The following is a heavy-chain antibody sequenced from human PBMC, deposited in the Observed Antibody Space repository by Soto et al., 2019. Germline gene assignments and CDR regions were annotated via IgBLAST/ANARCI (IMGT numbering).Heavy chain of an antibody. CDR1: GGSVSSDIYY. CDR3: ARRLAAQPKYYCDF. CDR2: VFHTVST. V-gene: IGHV4-61*01. J-gene: IGHJ4*02. Sequence: AETLSLTCTVSGGSVSSDIYYWSWIRHPPGKGLEWIGYVFHTVSTNYNPSLKSRVTISVDTSKGQFSLRLSSATAADTAVYYCARRLAAQPKYYCDFWGKGTLVTVSS. D-gene: IGHD2-15*01.